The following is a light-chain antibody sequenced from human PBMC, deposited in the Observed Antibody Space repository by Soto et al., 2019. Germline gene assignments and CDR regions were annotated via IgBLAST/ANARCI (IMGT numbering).Light chain of an antibody. Sequence: QSVLTQPPSVSGAPGQRVTISCTGSSSNIGAGYDVHWYQQLPGTTPKLVIYANTNRPSGVPDRFSGSNSGTSASLAITGLQAEDEADYYCQSYDNSLSGWVFGGGIKLTVL. J-gene: IGLJ3*02. V-gene: IGLV1-40*01. CDR2: ANT. CDR3: QSYDNSLSGWV. CDR1: SSNIGAGYD.